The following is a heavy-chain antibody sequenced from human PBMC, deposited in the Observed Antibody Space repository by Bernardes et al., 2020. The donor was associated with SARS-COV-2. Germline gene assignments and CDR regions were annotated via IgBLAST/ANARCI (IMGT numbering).Heavy chain of an antibody. Sequence: GGSLRLSCAASGFTFNMYAMTWVRQAPGKGLEWVSGISGSGGSTYYADSVKGRFTISRDYSKNTLFLQMNSLRAEDTAVYYCAKCVVGYYAVDVWGQGTTVTVS. CDR2: ISGSGGST. J-gene: IGHJ6*02. D-gene: IGHD2-15*01. V-gene: IGHV3-23*01. CDR3: AKCVVGYYAVDV. CDR1: GFTFNMYA.